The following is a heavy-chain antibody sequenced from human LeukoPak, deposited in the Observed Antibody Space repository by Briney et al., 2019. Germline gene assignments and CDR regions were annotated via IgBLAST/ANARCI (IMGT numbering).Heavy chain of an antibody. CDR1: GYTFTSYA. CDR3: ARDKARGVIAGPSAMDV. V-gene: IGHV7-4-1*02. Sequence: ASVKVSCKASGYTFTSYAMNWVRQAPGQGLEWMEWINTNTGNPTYAQGFTGRFVFSLDTSVSTAYLQISSLKAEDTAVYYCARDKARGVIAGPSAMDVWGQGTTVTVSS. J-gene: IGHJ6*02. D-gene: IGHD3-10*01. CDR2: INTNTGNP.